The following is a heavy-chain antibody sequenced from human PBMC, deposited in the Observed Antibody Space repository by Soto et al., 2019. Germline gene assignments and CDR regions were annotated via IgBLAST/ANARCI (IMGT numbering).Heavy chain of an antibody. CDR3: ARGRYFATTHRHCRYFDL. Sequence: GSSMWVSWEASGYNFITSGINWVRQAPGQGLEWMGWISTANGDRKYAQKFKGRVTMTSEVSTTTAYMELTNLRSDDTAVYFCARGRYFATTHRHCRYFDLWG. CDR1: GYNFITSG. J-gene: IGHJ2*01. CDR2: ISTANGDR. D-gene: IGHD3-10*01. V-gene: IGHV1-18*01.